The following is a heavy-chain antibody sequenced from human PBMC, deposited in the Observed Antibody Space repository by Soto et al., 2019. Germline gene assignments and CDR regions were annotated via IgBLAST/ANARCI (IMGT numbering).Heavy chain of an antibody. Sequence: QVQLQESGPGLVKPSQTLSLTCTVSGGSISSGDYYWSWIRQPPGKGLEWIGYIYYSGSTDYNPSLESRVTISIDTSNKQFSLKLSSVTAADTAVYYCTAWSSGYYCRWGQGTPVTVSS. V-gene: IGHV4-30-4*01. CDR2: IYYSGST. CDR1: GGSISSGDYY. J-gene: IGHJ4*02. CDR3: TAWSSGYYCR. D-gene: IGHD3-22*01.